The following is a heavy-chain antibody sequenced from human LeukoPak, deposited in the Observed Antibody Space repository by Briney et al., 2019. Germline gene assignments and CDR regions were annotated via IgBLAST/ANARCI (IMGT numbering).Heavy chain of an antibody. D-gene: IGHD1-26*01. Sequence: SETLSLTCTVSGGSVSSGSYYWSWIRQPPGKGLEWIGYIYYSGSTNYNPSLKSRVTISVDTSKNQFSLKLSSVTAADTAVYYCARTEGGYFDYWGQGTLVTVSS. CDR2: IYYSGST. CDR3: ARTEGGYFDY. CDR1: GGSVSSGSYY. V-gene: IGHV4-61*01. J-gene: IGHJ4*02.